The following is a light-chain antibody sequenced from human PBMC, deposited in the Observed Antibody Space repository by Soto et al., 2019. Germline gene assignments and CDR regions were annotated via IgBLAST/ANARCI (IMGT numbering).Light chain of an antibody. J-gene: IGLJ1*01. CDR2: DDS. Sequence: SYELTQPPSVSVAPGLTARITCGGNNIGGKSVHWYQQKPGQAPVLVLYDDSDRPSGITERFSGSNSGDTATLTIRRVEAGDEADYYCHVWDSSSDHYVFGTGTKVTVL. CDR3: HVWDSSSDHYV. V-gene: IGLV3-21*02. CDR1: NIGGKS.